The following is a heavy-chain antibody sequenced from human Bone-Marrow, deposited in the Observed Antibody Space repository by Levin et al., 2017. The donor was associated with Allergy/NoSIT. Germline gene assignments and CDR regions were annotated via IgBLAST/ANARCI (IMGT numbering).Heavy chain of an antibody. J-gene: IGHJ3*02. D-gene: IGHD3-10*01. CDR2: ISSSSSYI. CDR1: GFTFSSYS. Sequence: PGESLKISCAASGFTFSSYSMNWVRQAPGKGLEWVSSISSSSSYIYYADSVKGRFTISRDNAKNSLYLQMNSLRAEDTAVYYCARDLGPVRDAFDIWGQGTMVTVSS. V-gene: IGHV3-21*01. CDR3: ARDLGPVRDAFDI.